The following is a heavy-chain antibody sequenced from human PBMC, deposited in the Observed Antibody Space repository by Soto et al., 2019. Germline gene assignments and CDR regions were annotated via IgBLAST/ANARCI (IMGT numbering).Heavy chain of an antibody. CDR3: AITIGGRTYGVYGMDV. J-gene: IGHJ6*02. CDR2: IYPGDSDT. Sequence: GESLKISCKGSGYSFTSYWIGWVRQMPGKGLEWMGIIYPGDSDTRYSPSFQGQVTISADKSISTAYLQWSSLKASDTAMYYCAITIGGRTYGVYGMDVWGQGTTVTVSS. CDR1: GYSFTSYW. D-gene: IGHD4-17*01. V-gene: IGHV5-51*01.